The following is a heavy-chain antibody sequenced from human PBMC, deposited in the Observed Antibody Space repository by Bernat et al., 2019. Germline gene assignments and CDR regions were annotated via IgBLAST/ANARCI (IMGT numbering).Heavy chain of an antibody. J-gene: IGHJ4*02. Sequence: QVQLVQSGAEVKTPGASVKVSCKASGYTFTAYCIHWVRQAPGQGLEWMGWINPNTGGTNFAQNFQGRVTMTRDTSTSTAYMELRSLRSDDTAVYYCARVNVALRGYSYGLFDYWGQGTLVTVSS. CDR3: ARVNVALRGYSYGLFDY. V-gene: IGHV1-2*02. CDR1: GYTFTAYC. CDR2: INPNTGGT. D-gene: IGHD5-18*01.